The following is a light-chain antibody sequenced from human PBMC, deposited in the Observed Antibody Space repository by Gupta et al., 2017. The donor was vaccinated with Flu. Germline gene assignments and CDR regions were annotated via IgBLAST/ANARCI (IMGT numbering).Light chain of an antibody. CDR1: QSISSY. CDR3: QQSYTTPLT. J-gene: IGKJ4*01. V-gene: IGKV1-39*01. Sequence: DIHLTQSPSSLSASVGDRVTITCRASQSISSYLNWYQQTPGKAPKFLIYSASNLQSGVSSRFSGSGSGTDFTLTISSLQPEDFATYYCQQSYTTPLTFGGGTKVEIK. CDR2: SAS.